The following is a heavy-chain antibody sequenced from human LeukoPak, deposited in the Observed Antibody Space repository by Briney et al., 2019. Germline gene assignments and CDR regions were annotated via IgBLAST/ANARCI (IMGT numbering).Heavy chain of an antibody. CDR1: GFTFSTYS. V-gene: IGHV3-48*01. CDR2: ITGSSSTI. CDR3: AKPDSNYPPDYMDV. D-gene: IGHD4-11*01. Sequence: GGSLRLSCAASGFTFSTYSMNWVRQAPGKGLEWVSYITGSSSTIYYVDSVKGRFTISRDNAKNSLYLQMNSLRAEDTAVYYCAKPDSNYPPDYMDVWGKGTTVTVSS. J-gene: IGHJ6*03.